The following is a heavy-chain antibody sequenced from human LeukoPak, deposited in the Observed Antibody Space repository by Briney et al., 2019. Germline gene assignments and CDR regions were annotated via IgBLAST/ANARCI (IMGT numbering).Heavy chain of an antibody. CDR3: ARTYYYGSGSPPSYYYYAMDV. J-gene: IGHJ6*02. CDR2: IWDDGSNK. Sequence: GRSQRLSCAASGFTFSTYGMHWVRQAPGKGLEWVAHIWDDGSNKYYADSVKGRFTISRDNGKNTLYLQMDSLRVEDTAVYFCARTYYYGSGSPPSYYYYAMDVWGQGTTVTVSS. D-gene: IGHD3-10*01. V-gene: IGHV3-33*01. CDR1: GFTFSTYG.